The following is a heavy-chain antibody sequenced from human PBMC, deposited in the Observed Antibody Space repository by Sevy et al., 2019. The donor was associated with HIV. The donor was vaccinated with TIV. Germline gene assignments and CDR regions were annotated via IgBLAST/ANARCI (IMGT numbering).Heavy chain of an antibody. CDR1: GFTFSSYA. V-gene: IGHV3-30-3*01. D-gene: IGHD2-2*01. J-gene: IGHJ4*02. CDR3: AGDRRFVVVPAALDY. CDR2: ISYDGSNK. Sequence: GGSLRLSCAASGFTFSSYAMHWVRQAPGKGLEWVAVISYDGSNKYYADSVKGRFTISRDNSKNTLYLQMNSLRAEDTAVYYCAGDRRFVVVPAALDYWGQGTLVTVSS.